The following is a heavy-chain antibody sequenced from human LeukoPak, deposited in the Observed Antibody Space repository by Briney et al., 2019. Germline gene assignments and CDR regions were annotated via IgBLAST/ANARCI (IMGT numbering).Heavy chain of an antibody. J-gene: IGHJ5*02. V-gene: IGHV1-2*02. CDR2: INPNSGGT. D-gene: IGHD1-26*01. CDR1: GYTFTGYY. CDR3: ARGGGSYSYWFDP. Sequence: ASVKVSCTASGYTFTGYYMHWVRQAPGQGLEWMGWINPNSGGTNYAQKFQGRVTMTRDTSISTAYMELSRLRSDDTAVYYCARGGGSYSYWFDPWGQGTLVTVSS.